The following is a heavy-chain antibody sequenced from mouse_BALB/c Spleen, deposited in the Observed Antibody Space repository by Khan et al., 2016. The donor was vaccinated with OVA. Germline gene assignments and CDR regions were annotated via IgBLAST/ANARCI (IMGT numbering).Heavy chain of an antibody. CDR2: IFPGTGTT. V-gene: IGHV1S132*01. J-gene: IGHJ3*01. CDR1: GYTFTSYW. CDR3: AWGYFGNYEFAY. D-gene: IGHD2-1*01. Sequence: QVQLKQSGAELVKPGASVKLSCKTSGYTFTSYWIPWVKQRPGQGLGWIGEIFPGTGTTYYNENFKGKATLTIDTSSTTAYMQLSSLTSEDSAVYFCAWGYFGNYEFAYWGQGTLVTVSA.